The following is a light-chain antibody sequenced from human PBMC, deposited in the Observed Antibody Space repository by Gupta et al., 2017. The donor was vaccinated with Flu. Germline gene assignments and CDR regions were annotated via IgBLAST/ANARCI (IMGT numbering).Light chain of an antibody. Sequence: DLQLTQSPSLLSASVGDRVTITCRASQGINTYLAWYQQKPGKAPKLLIYATSTLESGVPSRFSGSGSGTEFTLTINSLQPEDFATYYCQQLNNYPITFGGGTKVEIK. CDR1: QGINTY. CDR3: QQLNNYPIT. J-gene: IGKJ4*01. CDR2: ATS. V-gene: IGKV1-9*01.